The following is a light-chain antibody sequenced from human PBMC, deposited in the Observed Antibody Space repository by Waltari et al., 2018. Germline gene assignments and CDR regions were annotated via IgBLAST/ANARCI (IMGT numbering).Light chain of an antibody. J-gene: IGLJ3*02. Sequence: QSVLIQPPSASGTPGQRVTISCSGSNPNVGSNLVNWYQHVPGTAPKLLIHSTNQRPSGVPDRFYGSKSGASASLAISGLQSEDEADYFCEAWDATLRVVVFGGGTRLTVL. CDR2: STN. V-gene: IGLV1-44*01. CDR1: NPNVGSNL. CDR3: EAWDATLRVVV.